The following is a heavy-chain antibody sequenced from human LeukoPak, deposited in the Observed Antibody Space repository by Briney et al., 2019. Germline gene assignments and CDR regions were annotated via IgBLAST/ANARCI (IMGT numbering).Heavy chain of an antibody. CDR2: IYYSGST. Sequence: PSETLSLTCTVSGGSISSYYWSWIRQPPGKGLEWIGYIYYSGSTNYNPSLKSRVTISVDTSKNQFSLNLSSVTAADTAVYYCARSERYSSGWYFYFDYWGQGTLVTVSS. J-gene: IGHJ4*02. D-gene: IGHD6-19*01. V-gene: IGHV4-59*01. CDR1: GGSISSYY. CDR3: ARSERYSSGWYFYFDY.